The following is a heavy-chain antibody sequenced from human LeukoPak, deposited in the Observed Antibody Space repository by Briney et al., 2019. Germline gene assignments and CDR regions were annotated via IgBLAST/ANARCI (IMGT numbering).Heavy chain of an antibody. J-gene: IGHJ4*02. Sequence: SVKVSCKASGGTFSSYAISWVRQAPGQGLEWMGGIIPIFGTANYAQKFQGRVTITADESTSTAYMELSSLRSEDTAVYYCARGYSVVVAAPFDYWGQGTLVTVSS. V-gene: IGHV1-69*13. D-gene: IGHD2-15*01. CDR2: IIPIFGTA. CDR1: GGTFSSYA. CDR3: ARGYSVVVAAPFDY.